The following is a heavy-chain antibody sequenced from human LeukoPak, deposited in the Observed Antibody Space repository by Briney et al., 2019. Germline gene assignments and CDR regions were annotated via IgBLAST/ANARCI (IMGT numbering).Heavy chain of an antibody. Sequence: PSETLSLTCAVYGGSFNGYYWSGIRQPPGKGLEWIGEIDHSGTTNYNPSLKSRITISADTSKKQFSLKLSSVTAADTAVYFCARDPFNTAFDYWGQGTLVTVSS. D-gene: IGHD5-18*01. CDR2: IDHSGTT. CDR3: ARDPFNTAFDY. CDR1: GGSFNGYY. J-gene: IGHJ4*02. V-gene: IGHV4-34*01.